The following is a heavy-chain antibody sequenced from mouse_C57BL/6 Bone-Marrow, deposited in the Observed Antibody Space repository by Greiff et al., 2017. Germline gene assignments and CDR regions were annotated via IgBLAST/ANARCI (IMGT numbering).Heavy chain of an antibody. CDR1: GYTFTSYW. J-gene: IGHJ2*01. Sequence: VQLQQSGAELVKPGASVKLSCKASGYTFTSYWMHWVKQRPGQGLEWIGMIHPNSGSTNYNEKFKSKATLTVNTSSSTAYMQLSSLTSEDSAVYYCARRIYYNGSSYGNYYFAYWGQGTTLTVSS. V-gene: IGHV1-64*01. CDR2: IHPNSGST. CDR3: ARRIYYNGSSYGNYYFAY. D-gene: IGHD1-1*01.